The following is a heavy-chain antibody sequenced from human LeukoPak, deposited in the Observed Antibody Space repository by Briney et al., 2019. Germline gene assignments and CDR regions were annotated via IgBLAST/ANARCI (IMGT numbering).Heavy chain of an antibody. Sequence: PGGSLRLSCAASGFTFSNYAMSWVRQAPGKGLGWVSTVSGSASNTYYADSVKGRFTISRDNSKTTLYLQMNSLRADDTAVYYCAKGFQTYGELSFDVWGQGTLVAVSS. J-gene: IGHJ4*02. CDR2: VSGSASNT. V-gene: IGHV3-23*01. D-gene: IGHD4-17*01. CDR1: GFTFSNYA. CDR3: AKGFQTYGELSFDV.